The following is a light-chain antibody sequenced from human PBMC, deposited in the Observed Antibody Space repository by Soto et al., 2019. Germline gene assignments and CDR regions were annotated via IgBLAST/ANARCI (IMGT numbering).Light chain of an antibody. CDR3: QQYENYWT. CDR1: QSISSW. J-gene: IGKJ1*01. V-gene: IGKV1-5*01. CDR2: DAS. Sequence: DIQMTQSPSTLSSTAGDRVTITSRASQSISSWLAWYQHKPGKAPQLLIYDASNLDSGVPSRFSGSGSGTEFSLTISSLQPDDFATYYCQQYENYWTFGQGTKVDIK.